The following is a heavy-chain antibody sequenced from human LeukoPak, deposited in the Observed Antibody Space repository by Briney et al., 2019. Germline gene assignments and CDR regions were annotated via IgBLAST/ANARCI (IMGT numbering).Heavy chain of an antibody. D-gene: IGHD6-13*01. Sequence: SETLSLTCTVSVGSISSSSYYWGWIRQSPGKGLEWIGTMSNSGSTYYNPSLKSRFTIYGDTAKNQFSLKLSSVTAADTAVYYCARRSQAAAGRGIDYWGQGTLVTVSS. CDR2: MSNSGST. CDR1: VGSISSSSYY. V-gene: IGHV4-39*01. J-gene: IGHJ4*02. CDR3: ARRSQAAAGRGIDY.